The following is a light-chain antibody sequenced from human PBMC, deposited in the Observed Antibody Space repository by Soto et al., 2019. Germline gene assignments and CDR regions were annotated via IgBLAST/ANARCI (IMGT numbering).Light chain of an antibody. Sequence: DVIMTQSPLFLPVSLLQAASISCXVSQGLVYMDGNTYLNWFHQRPGQSPRRLIYKISNRDSGVPDRFSGSGSGTYFTLQISRVEAEDVGIYYCMQGTHWPLTFGQGTRLEIK. CDR3: MQGTHWPLT. V-gene: IGKV2-30*01. CDR2: KIS. J-gene: IGKJ5*01. CDR1: QGLVYMDGNTY.